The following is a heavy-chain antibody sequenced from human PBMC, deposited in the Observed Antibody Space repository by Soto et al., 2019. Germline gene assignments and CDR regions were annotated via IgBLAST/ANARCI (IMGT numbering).Heavy chain of an antibody. CDR3: ALVGLGYCSSTSCLGWFEP. CDR2: IYWNDDQ. V-gene: IGHV2-5*01. J-gene: IGHJ5*02. Sequence: ASGPTLVNPTQTLTLTCTFSGFSLSTSGVGVGWIRQPPGKALEWLALIYWNDDQRHSPSLKSRLTITKDTSKNQVVLTMTNMDPVDTATYYCALVGLGYCSSTSCLGWFEPWGQGTLVTVSS. CDR1: GFSLSTSGVG. D-gene: IGHD2-2*01.